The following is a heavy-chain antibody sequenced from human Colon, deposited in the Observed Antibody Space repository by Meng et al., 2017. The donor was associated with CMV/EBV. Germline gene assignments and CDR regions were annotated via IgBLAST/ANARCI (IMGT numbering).Heavy chain of an antibody. CDR1: GDTFSSYY. D-gene: IGHD3-16*01. CDR2: NNPSDDAT. CDR3: AGELRGVVYFDT. Sequence: ASVKVSCKATGDTFSSYYIHWVRQAPGQGLEWMGINNPSDDATNYARDFQGRVTMTRDPSTSTAYMELSGLTSDETAVYYCAGELRGVVYFDTWGQGTMVTVSS. V-gene: IGHV1-46*01. J-gene: IGHJ3*02.